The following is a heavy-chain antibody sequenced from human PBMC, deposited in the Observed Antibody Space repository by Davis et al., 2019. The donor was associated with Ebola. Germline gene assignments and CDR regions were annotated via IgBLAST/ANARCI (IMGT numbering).Heavy chain of an antibody. D-gene: IGHD5-18*01. V-gene: IGHV3-53*04. Sequence: GGSLRLSCAASGFTVSSNYMSWVRQAPGKGLEWVSVIYSGGSTYYAVSVKGRFTISRHNSKNPLYLQMNSLRAEDTAVYYCARYGYSYGYGYWGQGTLVTVSS. J-gene: IGHJ4*02. CDR3: ARYGYSYGYGY. CDR1: GFTVSSNY. CDR2: IYSGGST.